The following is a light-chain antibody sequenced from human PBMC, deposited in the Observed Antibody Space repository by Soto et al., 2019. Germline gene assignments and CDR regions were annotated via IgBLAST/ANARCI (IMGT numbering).Light chain of an antibody. CDR3: QQYGSSPPT. V-gene: IGKV3-20*01. CDR2: GAS. CDR1: QSVTGSY. J-gene: IGKJ1*01. Sequence: EIVLTQSPGTLSLSPGEGATLSCRASQSVTGSYLAWYQQKPGQAPRLLIYGASSRATGIPDRFSGSGSGTDFTLTISRLEPEDLAVYCCQQYGSSPPTFGQGTKVEMK.